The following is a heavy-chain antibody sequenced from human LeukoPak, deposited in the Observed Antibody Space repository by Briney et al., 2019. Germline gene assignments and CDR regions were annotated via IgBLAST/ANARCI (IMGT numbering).Heavy chain of an antibody. V-gene: IGHV1-69*13. CDR1: GGTFSSYA. D-gene: IGHD5-18*01. J-gene: IGHJ5*02. Sequence: SVKVSCTASGGTFSSYAISWVRQAPGQGLEWMGGIIPIFGTANYAQKFQGRVTITADESTSTAYMELSSLRSEDTAVYYCARGNTARGMYNWFDPWGQGTLVTVSS. CDR3: ARGNTARGMYNWFDP. CDR2: IIPIFGTA.